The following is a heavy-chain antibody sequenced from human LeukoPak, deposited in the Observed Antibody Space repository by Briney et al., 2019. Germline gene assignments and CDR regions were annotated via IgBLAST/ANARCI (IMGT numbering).Heavy chain of an antibody. V-gene: IGHV4-61*01. Sequence: SETLSPTCTVSGGSVTSGSYYWSWIRQPPGKGLEWIGCIFYTGSTNYNPSLKSRVTISVDTSKNQFSLKLSSVTAADTALYYCAAVLTAYSSIDYWGQGILVTVSS. J-gene: IGHJ4*02. CDR3: AAVLTAYSSIDY. CDR2: IFYTGST. CDR1: GGSVTSGSYY. D-gene: IGHD3-9*01.